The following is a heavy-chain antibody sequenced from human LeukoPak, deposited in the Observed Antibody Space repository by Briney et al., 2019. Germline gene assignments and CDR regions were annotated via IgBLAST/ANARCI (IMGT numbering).Heavy chain of an antibody. Sequence: PGESLKISCKGSGYSFTSYWISWVRQMPGKGLEWMGRIDPSDSYTNYSPSFQGHVTISADKSISTAYLQWSSLEASDTAMYYCARPAEKSGSSYYFDYWGQGTLVTVSS. CDR1: GYSFTSYW. D-gene: IGHD1-26*01. V-gene: IGHV5-10-1*01. CDR3: ARPAEKSGSSYYFDY. J-gene: IGHJ4*02. CDR2: IDPSDSYT.